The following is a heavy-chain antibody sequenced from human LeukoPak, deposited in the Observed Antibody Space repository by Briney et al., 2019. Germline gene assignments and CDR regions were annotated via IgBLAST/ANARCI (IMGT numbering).Heavy chain of an antibody. CDR1: GGSSSSYY. CDR2: IYYSGST. CDR3: ARRKAVAAPFDY. J-gene: IGHJ4*02. D-gene: IGHD6-19*01. Sequence: SETLSLTCTVSGGSSSSYYWSWIQLPPGKGLEWIGYIYYSGSTNYNPSLKSRVTISVDTSKNQFSLKLSSVTAADTAVYYCARRKAVAAPFDYWGQGTLVTVSS. V-gene: IGHV4-59*08.